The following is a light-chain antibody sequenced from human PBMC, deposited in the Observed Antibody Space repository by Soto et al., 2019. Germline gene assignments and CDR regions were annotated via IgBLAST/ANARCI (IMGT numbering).Light chain of an antibody. CDR1: QSISSW. V-gene: IGKV1-5*01. J-gene: IGKJ4*01. CDR3: QQLNSYPLT. CDR2: DVS. Sequence: DIQMTQSPSTLSASVGDRVTITCRASQSISSWLAWYQQKPGKAPNLLIYDVSSLESGVSSRFSGSGSGTDFTLTISSLQPEDFATYYCQQLNSYPLTFGGGTKVDIK.